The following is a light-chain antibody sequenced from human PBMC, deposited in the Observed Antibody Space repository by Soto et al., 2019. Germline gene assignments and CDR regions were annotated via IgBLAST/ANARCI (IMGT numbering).Light chain of an antibody. CDR1: QSVSSSY. CDR3: QQYDTYPWT. V-gene: IGKV3-20*01. CDR2: GAS. J-gene: IGKJ1*01. Sequence: EIVLTQSPGTLSLSPGEGATLSCRASQSVSSSYIAWYQQRPGQTPSLLIYGASNRATGIPDRFSGSGSGTEFTLTISSLQPDDFATYYCQQYDTYPWTFGQGTKVDIK.